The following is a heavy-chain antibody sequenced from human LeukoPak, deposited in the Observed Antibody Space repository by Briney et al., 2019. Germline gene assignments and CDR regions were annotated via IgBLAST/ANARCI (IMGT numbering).Heavy chain of an antibody. CDR2: IKQDGSET. CDR1: GFTFSSYW. J-gene: IGHJ5*02. D-gene: IGHD6-19*01. V-gene: IGHV3-7*01. Sequence: GGSLRLSCAASGFTFSSYWMSWVRQAPGKGLEWVGNIKQDGSETWYVGSVRGRFTMHRDNAKNSLYLQMNSPRVEDTAIYYCAREYFTGLYYWLDPWGQGTLVTVSS. CDR3: AREYFTGLYYWLDP.